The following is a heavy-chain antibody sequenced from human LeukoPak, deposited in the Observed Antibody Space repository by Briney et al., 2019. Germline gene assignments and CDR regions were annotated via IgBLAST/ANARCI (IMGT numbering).Heavy chain of an antibody. J-gene: IGHJ4*02. CDR2: IYHSGST. V-gene: IGHV4-38-2*02. CDR3: ARDLEPD. CDR1: GYSITSGYY. Sequence: PSETLSLTCTVSGYSITSGYYWGWVRQPPGKGLEWIGNIYHSGSTYCNPSLKSRVTISVDTSKNQFFLKLRSVTAADTAVYYCARDLEPDWGQGTLVTVSS. D-gene: IGHD1-1*01.